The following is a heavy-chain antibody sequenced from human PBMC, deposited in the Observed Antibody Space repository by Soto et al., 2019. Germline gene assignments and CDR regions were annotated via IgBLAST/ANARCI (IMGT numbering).Heavy chain of an antibody. Sequence: SETPSLTCAVYGGSFSGYYWSWIRQPPGKGLEWIGEINHSGSTNYNPSLKSRVTISVDTSKNQFSLKLSSVTAADTAVYYCARGGGDIVVVPAQRPFDYWGQGTLVTVSS. CDR2: INHSGST. CDR3: ARGGGDIVVVPAQRPFDY. D-gene: IGHD2-2*01. V-gene: IGHV4-34*01. J-gene: IGHJ4*02. CDR1: GGSFSGYY.